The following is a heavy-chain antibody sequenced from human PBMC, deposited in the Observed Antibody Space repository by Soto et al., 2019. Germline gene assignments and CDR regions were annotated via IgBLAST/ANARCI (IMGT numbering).Heavy chain of an antibody. V-gene: IGHV4-34*01. CDR1: GGSFSGYY. J-gene: IGHJ5*02. CDR3: ATRPRYNSGYDWVWFDP. Sequence: SETLSLTCAVYGGSFSGYYWSWIRQPPGKGLEWIGEINHSGSTNYNPSLKSRVTISVDTSKNQFSLKLSSVTAADTAVYYCATRPRYNSGYDWVWFDPWGQGTLVTVSS. D-gene: IGHD5-12*01. CDR2: INHSGST.